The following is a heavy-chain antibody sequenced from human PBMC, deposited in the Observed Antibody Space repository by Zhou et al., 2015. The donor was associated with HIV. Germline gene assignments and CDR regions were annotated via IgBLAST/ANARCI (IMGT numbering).Heavy chain of an antibody. CDR1: GGTFSSYA. J-gene: IGHJ4*02. CDR2: IIPIFGTA. V-gene: IGHV1-69*12. D-gene: IGHD1-1*01. CDR3: AREDRRTSNSYFDY. Sequence: QVQLVQSGAEVKKPGSSVKVSCKASGGTFSSYAISWVRQAPGQGLEWMGGIIPIFGTANYAQKFQGRVTITADESTSTAYMELSSLRSEDTAVYYCAREDRRTSNSYFDYWGQGTLVTVSS.